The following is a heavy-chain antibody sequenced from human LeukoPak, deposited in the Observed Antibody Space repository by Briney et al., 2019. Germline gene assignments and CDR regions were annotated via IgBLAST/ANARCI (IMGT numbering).Heavy chain of an antibody. CDR1: GFTFSDYY. CDR2: ISGSGGST. Sequence: PGGSLRLSCAASGFTFSDYYMSWIRQAPGKGLEWVSAISGSGGSTYYADSVKGRFTISRDNSKNTLYLQMNSLRAEDTAVYYCAKDRGSVITAMVTYWGQGTLVTVSS. V-gene: IGHV3-23*01. D-gene: IGHD5-18*01. J-gene: IGHJ4*02. CDR3: AKDRGSVITAMVTY.